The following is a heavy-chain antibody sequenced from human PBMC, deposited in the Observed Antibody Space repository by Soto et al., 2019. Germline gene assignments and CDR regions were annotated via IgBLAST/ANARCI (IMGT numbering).Heavy chain of an antibody. V-gene: IGHV1-18*01. CDR1: GDTVTKYG. CDR2: ISFYNGHT. Sequence: QVQLVQSGGEVKKPGASVKVSCKASGDTVTKYGISWVRQAPGQGLEWLGWISFYNGHTNYALKFQDRITFTTDTSKSTASMELRSLTYADTGVYYCASATSIAVAGKETWGQGTLVTVSS. CDR3: ASATSIAVAGKET. D-gene: IGHD6-19*01. J-gene: IGHJ4*02.